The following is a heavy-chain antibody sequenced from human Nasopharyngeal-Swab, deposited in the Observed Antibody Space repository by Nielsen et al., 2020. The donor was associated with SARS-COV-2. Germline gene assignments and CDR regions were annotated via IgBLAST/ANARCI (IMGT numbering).Heavy chain of an antibody. D-gene: IGHD5-12*01. V-gene: IGHV3-23*01. CDR1: GYTFSNYD. J-gene: IGHJ4*02. Sequence: GGSLRLSCTGYGYTFSNYDMSWVRKAPGKGLEWVSVIDTSGGTTFYADSVKGRFTISRDNSKNTLYLQMNSLRAEDTAIYYCAKDRVIRYSTWGQGTLVTVSS. CDR3: AKDRVIRYST. CDR2: IDTSGGTT.